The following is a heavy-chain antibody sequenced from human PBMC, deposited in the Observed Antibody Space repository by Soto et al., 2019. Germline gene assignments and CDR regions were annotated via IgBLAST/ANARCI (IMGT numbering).Heavy chain of an antibody. D-gene: IGHD3-10*01. V-gene: IGHV4-4*02. Sequence: QVRLQESGPGLVNPSGTLSLTCVVSGGSITSPNWWTWVRQPPGRGLEWIAEMHHSGSTNYSPSLKSRVVMSIDKSKNQFSLNLNSVTAADPAVYYCATGNVYYYGSVGLWDQWGRGALVTVSS. CDR3: ATGNVYYYGSVGLWDQ. CDR2: MHHSGST. CDR1: GGSITSPNW. J-gene: IGHJ4*02.